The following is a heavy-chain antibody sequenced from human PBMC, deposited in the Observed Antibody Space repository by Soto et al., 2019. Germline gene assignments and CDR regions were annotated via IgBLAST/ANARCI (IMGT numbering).Heavy chain of an antibody. D-gene: IGHD3-22*01. Sequence: GASVKVSCKASGDTFSFYTINWVRQAPGLGLEWVGRINPILSMSNYAQKFQGRVTMTADKSTSTAYMELRSLRSDDTAVYYCASSGIASSGYYQFDYWGQGTLVTVSS. J-gene: IGHJ4*02. CDR2: INPILSMS. CDR1: GDTFSFYT. V-gene: IGHV1-69*02. CDR3: ASSGIASSGYYQFDY.